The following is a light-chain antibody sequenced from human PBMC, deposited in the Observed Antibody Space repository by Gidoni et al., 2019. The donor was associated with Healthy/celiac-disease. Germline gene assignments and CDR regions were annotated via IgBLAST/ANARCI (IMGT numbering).Light chain of an antibody. V-gene: IGLV1-40*01. J-gene: IGLJ3*02. CDR3: QSYDSSLSGWA. CDR2: GNS. Sequence: QSVLTQPPSVSGAPAQRVTISCTGSSSNIGAGYDVHWYQQLPGTAPNLLIYGNSNRPSGVPDRFSGSKSGTSASLAITGLQAEDEADYYCQSYDSSLSGWAFGQGTK. CDR1: SSNIGAGYD.